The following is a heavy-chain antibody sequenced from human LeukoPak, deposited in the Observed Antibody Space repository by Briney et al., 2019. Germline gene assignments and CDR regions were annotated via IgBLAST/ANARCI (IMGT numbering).Heavy chain of an antibody. V-gene: IGHV3-23*01. CDR3: AKQAVAGQYPYYMDV. D-gene: IGHD6-19*01. CDR2: ITERDSRT. Sequence: GGSLRLSCAASGFIFSSYAMQWVGQTPGKGLQWVSGITERDSRTYYTDSVRGRFTISRDNSKNALYLQMNSLRAEDTAVYYCAKQAVAGQYPYYMDVWGKGTTVTVSS. J-gene: IGHJ6*03. CDR1: GFIFSSYA.